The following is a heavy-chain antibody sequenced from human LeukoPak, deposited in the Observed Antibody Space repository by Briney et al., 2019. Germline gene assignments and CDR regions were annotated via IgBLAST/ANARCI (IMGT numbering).Heavy chain of an antibody. D-gene: IGHD2-15*01. CDR1: GFTFSSYV. CDR3: AREDCSGGSCYEAPFDY. V-gene: IGHV3-33*01. J-gene: IGHJ4*02. CDR2: LWYDGSNK. Sequence: GGSLRLSCAASGFTFSSYVMHWVRQAPGKGLEWVAVLWYDGSNKYYADSVKGRFTISRDNSENTLYLQMHSLRAEDTAVYYCAREDCSGGSCYEAPFDYWGQGTLVTVSS.